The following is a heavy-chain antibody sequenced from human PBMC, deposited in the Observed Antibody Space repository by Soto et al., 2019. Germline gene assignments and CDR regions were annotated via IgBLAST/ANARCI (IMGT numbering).Heavy chain of an antibody. CDR3: ARESTYCSGGSCYSSYFDY. J-gene: IGHJ4*02. D-gene: IGHD2-15*01. CDR2: IWYDGSNK. V-gene: IGHV3-33*01. CDR1: GFTFSSYG. Sequence: GGSLRLSCAASGFTFSSYGMHWVRQAPGKGLEWVAVIWYDGSNKYYADSVKGRFTISRDNSKNTLYLQMNSLRAEDTAVYYCARESTYCSGGSCYSSYFDYWGQGTLVTVSS.